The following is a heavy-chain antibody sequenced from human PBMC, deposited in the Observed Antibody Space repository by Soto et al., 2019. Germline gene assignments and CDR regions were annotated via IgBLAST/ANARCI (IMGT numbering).Heavy chain of an antibody. CDR3: ARERYVDIVATPGPAYYYGMXV. CDR1: GGTFSSYA. V-gene: IGHV1-69*13. D-gene: IGHD5-12*01. Sequence: SVKVSCKASGGTFSSYAISWVRQAPGQGLEWMGGIIPIFGTANYAQKFQGRVTITADESTSTAYMELSSLRSEDTAVYYCARERYVDIVATPGPAYYYGMXVWGQGTTVTVSS. J-gene: IGHJ6*02. CDR2: IIPIFGTA.